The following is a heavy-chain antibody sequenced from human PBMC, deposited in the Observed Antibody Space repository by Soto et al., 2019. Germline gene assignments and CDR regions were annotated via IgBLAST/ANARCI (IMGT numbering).Heavy chain of an antibody. Sequence: EVQLVESGGGLVQPGGSLRLSCAASGFTFSTYWMSWVRQAPGKGLEWVGNIKEDGSGEGYVGSVRGRCTISRDNAKNSLYPQMNSLRAEDTAVYYCARDRGPPSHIYYGMDVWGQGTTVTVSS. CDR3: ARDRGPPSHIYYGMDV. CDR1: GFTFSTYW. V-gene: IGHV3-7*01. D-gene: IGHD3-10*01. CDR2: IKEDGSGE. J-gene: IGHJ6*02.